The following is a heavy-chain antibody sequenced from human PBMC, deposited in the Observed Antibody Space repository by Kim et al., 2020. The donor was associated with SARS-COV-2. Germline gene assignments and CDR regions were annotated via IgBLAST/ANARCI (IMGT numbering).Heavy chain of an antibody. CDR2: INHSGST. D-gene: IGHD3-22*01. Sequence: SETLSLTCAVSGGSFSGYYWSWIRQPPGKGLEWIGEINHSGSTNYNPSLKSRVTISVDTSKNQFSLKLSSVTAADTAVYYCATAYYYDSSGYYQDYYYYGMDVWGQGTTVTVSS. CDR1: GGSFSGYY. J-gene: IGHJ6*02. CDR3: ATAYYYDSSGYYQDYYYYGMDV. V-gene: IGHV4-34*01.